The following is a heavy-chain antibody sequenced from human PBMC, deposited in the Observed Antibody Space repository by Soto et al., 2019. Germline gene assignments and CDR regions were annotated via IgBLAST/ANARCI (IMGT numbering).Heavy chain of an antibody. Sequence: EVQLVEYGGGLVQPGRSLRLSCAASGFTFDDYAMHWVRQAPGKGLEWVSGISWNSGSIAYADSVKGRFTISRDNAKNSLYLHMNSLRAEDTDLYYCANDIEYDFWRCYFDDWGQGTVITVSS. V-gene: IGHV3-9*01. J-gene: IGHJ4*02. CDR1: GFTFDDYA. D-gene: IGHD3-3*01. CDR2: ISWNSGSI. CDR3: ANDIEYDFWRCYFDD.